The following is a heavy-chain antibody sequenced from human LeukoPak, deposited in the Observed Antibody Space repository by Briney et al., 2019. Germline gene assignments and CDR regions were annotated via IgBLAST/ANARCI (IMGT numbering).Heavy chain of an antibody. Sequence: SQTLSLTCAISGDSVSNKNTAWNWIRQSPSRGLEWLGRTYYRSKWHNTYAASVKSRITINPDTSKNQFSLQLNSVTPEDTAVYYCARDEVVVAATVYYYYGMDVWGQGTTVTVSS. J-gene: IGHJ6*02. D-gene: IGHD2-15*01. CDR3: ARDEVVVAATVYYYYGMDV. CDR1: GDSVSNKNTA. V-gene: IGHV6-1*01. CDR2: TYYRSKWHN.